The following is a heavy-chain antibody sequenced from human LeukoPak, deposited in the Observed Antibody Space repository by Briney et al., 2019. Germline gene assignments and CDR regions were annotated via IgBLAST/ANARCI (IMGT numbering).Heavy chain of an antibody. CDR2: ISISGSYI. CDR1: GFTLSSYW. Sequence: PGGSLRLSCAASGFTLSSYWMHWVRQAPGKGLEWVSSISISGSYIYYPDSVKGRFTISRDNSKNTLYLQMNSLRAEDTAVYYCAKGVVGATEYYFNYWGQGTLVTVSS. D-gene: IGHD1-26*01. J-gene: IGHJ4*02. CDR3: AKGVVGATEYYFNY. V-gene: IGHV3-21*01.